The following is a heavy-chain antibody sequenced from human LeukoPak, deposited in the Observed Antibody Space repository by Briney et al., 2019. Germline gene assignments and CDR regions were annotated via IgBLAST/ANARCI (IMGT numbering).Heavy chain of an antibody. Sequence: PGGSLRLSCAASGFTFSTYVMHWVRQTPGRGLEWVAVISFDGSNKFYADSVKGRFTISRDSSKNTVYLQMNSLRDEDTAVYFCARDQEYYDSSGDDPIDYWGQGTLVTVSS. CDR2: ISFDGSNK. V-gene: IGHV3-30-3*01. J-gene: IGHJ4*02. CDR3: ARDQEYYDSSGDDPIDY. D-gene: IGHD3-22*01. CDR1: GFTFSTYV.